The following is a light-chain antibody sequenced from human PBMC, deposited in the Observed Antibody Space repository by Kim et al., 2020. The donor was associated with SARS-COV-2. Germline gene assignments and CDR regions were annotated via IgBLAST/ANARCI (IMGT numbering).Light chain of an antibody. CDR3: CSYAGSYTWV. Sequence: GQSVTISCTGTNSDVGAYNYVSWYQQHPGKAPKVMIYDVSKRPSGVPDRFSGSKSGNTASLTISGLQAEDEADYYCCSYAGSYTWVFGGGTQLTVL. CDR1: NSDVGAYNY. J-gene: IGLJ3*02. V-gene: IGLV2-11*01. CDR2: DVS.